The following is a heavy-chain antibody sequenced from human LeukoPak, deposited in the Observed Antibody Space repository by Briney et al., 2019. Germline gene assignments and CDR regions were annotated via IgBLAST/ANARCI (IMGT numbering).Heavy chain of an antibody. V-gene: IGHV1-2*02. D-gene: IGHD4/OR15-4a*01. CDR2: IKPDSGAT. CDR1: GYTFTVHY. CDR3: ARDHDYGPDY. J-gene: IGHJ4*02. Sequence: ASLKVSSKASGYTFTVHYMHWLRQAPGQGLEWMGWIKPDSGATNFAQNFQGRVTMTSDTSINTAYMELSSLTSDDTAMYYCARDHDYGPDYWGQGTLVTVSA.